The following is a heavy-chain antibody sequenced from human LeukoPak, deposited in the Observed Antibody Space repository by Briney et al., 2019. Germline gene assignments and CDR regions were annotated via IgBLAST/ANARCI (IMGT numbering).Heavy chain of an antibody. CDR1: GGTFSSYT. D-gene: IGHD5-24*01. Sequence: SVKVSCKASGGTFSSYTISWLRQAPGQGLEWMGRIIPILGIANYAQKFQGRVTITADKSTSTAYMELSSQRPEDTAVYYCARSEEIATIDYWGPGTLVTVSS. V-gene: IGHV1-69*02. CDR3: ARSEEIATIDY. J-gene: IGHJ4*02. CDR2: IIPILGIA.